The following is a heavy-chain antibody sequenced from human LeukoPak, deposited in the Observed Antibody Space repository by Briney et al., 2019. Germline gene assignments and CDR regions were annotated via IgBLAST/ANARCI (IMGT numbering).Heavy chain of an antibody. V-gene: IGHV4-59*01. CDR3: ARGRGGYDSYYYYYMDV. CDR2: IYYSVST. D-gene: IGHD5-12*01. Sequence: SETLSLTCTDPGGSISGYNWSWSRPPPRGGRGWMGYIYYSVSTNYNPSLKSRVTISVDTSKNQFSLKLSSVTAADTAVYYCARGRGGYDSYYYYYMDVWGKGTTVTVSS. CDR1: GGSISGYN. J-gene: IGHJ6*03.